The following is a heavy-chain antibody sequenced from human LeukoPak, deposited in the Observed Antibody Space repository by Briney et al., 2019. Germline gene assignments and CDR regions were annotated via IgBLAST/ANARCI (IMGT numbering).Heavy chain of an antibody. CDR2: INIDGST. J-gene: IGHJ5*02. D-gene: IGHD3-10*01. V-gene: IGHV3-74*01. Sequence: GGSLRLSCAASGFTFRNYWMHWVRQAPGKGLVWVARINIDGSTRYADSVECRFTISRDNSKNTLYLKMNSLRAEDTAVYYCARAGGSGWFDPWGQGTLVTVSS. CDR3: ARAGGSGWFDP. CDR1: GFTFRNYW.